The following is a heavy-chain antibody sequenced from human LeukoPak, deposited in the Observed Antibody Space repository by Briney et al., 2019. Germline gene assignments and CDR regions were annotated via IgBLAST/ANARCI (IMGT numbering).Heavy chain of an antibody. Sequence: PGGSLRLSCAASGFSFSDHYMDWVRQAPGKGLEWVGRTRNKANSYTTEYAASVKGRLTISRDDSKNSLYLQMNSLKTEDTAVYYCTRVGVYDSGDYIEDYWGQGTLVTVSS. J-gene: IGHJ4*02. CDR2: TRNKANSYTT. D-gene: IGHD4-17*01. CDR1: GFSFSDHY. V-gene: IGHV3-72*01. CDR3: TRVGVYDSGDYIEDY.